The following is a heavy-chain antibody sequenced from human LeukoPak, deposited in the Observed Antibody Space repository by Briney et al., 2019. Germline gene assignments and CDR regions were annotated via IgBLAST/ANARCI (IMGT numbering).Heavy chain of an antibody. Sequence: PSETLPLTCTVSGGSIGSYYWTWILQPPGKGLEWIAYIHYSGSTSSNPSLKSRFTVSVDTSNNQFSLKLTSVTAPDTAVYYCARDDILTGYYGTFDFWGQGTLVTVSS. D-gene: IGHD3-9*01. J-gene: IGHJ4*02. V-gene: IGHV4-59*01. CDR2: IHYSGST. CDR3: ARDDILTGYYGTFDF. CDR1: GGSIGSYY.